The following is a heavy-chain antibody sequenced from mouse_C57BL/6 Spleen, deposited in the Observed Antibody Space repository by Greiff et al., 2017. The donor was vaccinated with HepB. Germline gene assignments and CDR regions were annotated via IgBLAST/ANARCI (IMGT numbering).Heavy chain of an antibody. CDR1: GYTFTSYW. V-gene: IGHV1-55*01. Sequence: QVQLQQPGAELVKPGASVKMSCKASGYTFTSYWITWVKQRPGQGLEWIGDIYPGSGSTNYNEKFKSKATLTVDTSSSTAYMQLSSLTSEDSAVYYCARGYGSRRYFDVWGTGTTVTVSS. CDR2: IYPGSGST. CDR3: ARGYGSRRYFDV. J-gene: IGHJ1*03. D-gene: IGHD1-1*01.